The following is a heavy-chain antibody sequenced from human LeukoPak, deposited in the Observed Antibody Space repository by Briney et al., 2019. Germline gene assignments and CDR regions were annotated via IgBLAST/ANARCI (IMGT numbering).Heavy chain of an antibody. CDR1: GFTFTSSA. D-gene: IGHD6-19*01. J-gene: IGHJ4*02. CDR2: IVVGSGNT. Sequence: SVKVSCKASGFTFTSSAMQWVRQARGQRLEWIGWIVVGSGNTNYAQKLQGRVTMTTDTSTSTAYMELRSLRSDDTAVYYCARDHRTGYSSGWSPTWFDYWGQGTLVTVSS. CDR3: ARDHRTGYSSGWSPTWFDY. V-gene: IGHV1-58*02.